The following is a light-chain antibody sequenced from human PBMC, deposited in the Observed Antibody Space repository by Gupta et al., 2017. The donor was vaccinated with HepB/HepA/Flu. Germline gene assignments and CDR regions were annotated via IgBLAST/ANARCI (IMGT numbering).Light chain of an antibody. Sequence: EIVMTQSPATLSVSPGERATLSCRASQSVNSNYLAWYQQKPGQAPRLLIYGASTRFTGVPARFSGSGSGTEFTLTITSLQSEDFAVYYCEQDNNWPFTFGQGTKLEIK. CDR2: GAS. CDR3: EQDNNWPFT. CDR1: QSVNSN. V-gene: IGKV3-15*01. J-gene: IGKJ2*01.